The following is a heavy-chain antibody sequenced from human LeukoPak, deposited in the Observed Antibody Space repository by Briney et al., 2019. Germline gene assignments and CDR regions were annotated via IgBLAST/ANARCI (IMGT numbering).Heavy chain of an antibody. V-gene: IGHV4-59*11. CDR2: IHYTGTI. Sequence: SETLSLTCTVSGGSISSHYWSWIRQPPGKGLEWIGYIHYTGTINYNPSLKSRVTISLDTSKSQFSLKVTSMTAADTAVYYCASPGAIGGNFDADYWGQGTLVTVFS. D-gene: IGHD4-23*01. CDR1: GGSISSHY. J-gene: IGHJ4*02. CDR3: ASPGAIGGNFDADY.